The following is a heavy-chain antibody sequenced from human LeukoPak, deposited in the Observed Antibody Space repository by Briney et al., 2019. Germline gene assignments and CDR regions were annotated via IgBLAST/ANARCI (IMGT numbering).Heavy chain of an antibody. CDR3: ARDRRYCTNGVCYDWFDP. V-gene: IGHV1-69*04. J-gene: IGHJ5*02. CDR1: GGTFSSYA. Sequence: SVKVSCKASGGTFSSYAISWVRQAPGQGLEWMGRVIPILGIANYAQKFQGRVTITADESTSTAYMELSSLRSEDTAVYYCARDRRYCTNGVCYDWFDPWGQGTLVTVSS. CDR2: VIPILGIA. D-gene: IGHD2-8*01.